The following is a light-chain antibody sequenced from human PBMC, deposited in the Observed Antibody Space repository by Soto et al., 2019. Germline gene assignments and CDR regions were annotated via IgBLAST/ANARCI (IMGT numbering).Light chain of an antibody. V-gene: IGLV2-11*01. Sequence: AALTQPHSVSGSPGQSVTISCTGTSSDVGGYNYVSWYQEQPGKAPKLMIYDVSKRPSGVPDRFSGSKSGNTASLTISGLQAEDYDHYYSSSNSGRSPYVSVPGSK. J-gene: IGLJ1*01. CDR2: DVS. CDR3: SSNSGRSPYV. CDR1: SSDVGGYNY.